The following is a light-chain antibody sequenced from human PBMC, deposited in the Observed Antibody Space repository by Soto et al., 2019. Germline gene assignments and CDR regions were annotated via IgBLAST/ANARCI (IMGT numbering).Light chain of an antibody. CDR1: SSNIGAGYD. CDR2: GNS. J-gene: IGLJ1*01. CDR3: QSYDRSLRTYV. V-gene: IGLV1-40*01. Sequence: SVLTQPPSVSAAPGQRVTISCSGSSSNIGAGYDVNWYRQLPGTAPKLLIYGNSDRPSGVPDRFSGSKSGTSASLAITGLQAEDEADYFCQSYDRSLRTYVFGTGTKVTVX.